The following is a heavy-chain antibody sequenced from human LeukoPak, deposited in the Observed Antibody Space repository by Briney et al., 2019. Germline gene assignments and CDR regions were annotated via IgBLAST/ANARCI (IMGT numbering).Heavy chain of an antibody. CDR2: LSGSGDDT. CDR1: GFTFSSYA. Sequence: GSLRLSCAASGFTFSSYAMSWVRQAPGKGLEWVSALSGSGDDTYYADSVKGRFTISRDNSKNTLYLQMNSLRAEDTAVYYCAVQRGGDGYNTFDYWGQGTLVTVSS. CDR3: AVQRGGDGYNTFDY. D-gene: IGHD5-24*01. V-gene: IGHV3-23*01. J-gene: IGHJ4*02.